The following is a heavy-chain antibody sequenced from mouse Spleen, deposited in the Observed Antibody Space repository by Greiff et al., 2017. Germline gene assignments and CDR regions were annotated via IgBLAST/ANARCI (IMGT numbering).Heavy chain of an antibody. J-gene: IGHJ3*01. CDR1: GYTFTDYE. CDR2: IDPETGGT. D-gene: IGHD2-13*01. Sequence: QVQLQQSGAELVRPGASVTLSCKASGYTFTDYEMHWVKQTPVHGLEWIGAIDPETGGTAYNQKFKGKAILTADKSSSTAYMELRSLTSEDSAVYYCTRRSRYYGDYRAWFAYWGQGTLVTVSA. CDR3: TRRSRYYGDYRAWFAY. V-gene: IGHV1-15*01.